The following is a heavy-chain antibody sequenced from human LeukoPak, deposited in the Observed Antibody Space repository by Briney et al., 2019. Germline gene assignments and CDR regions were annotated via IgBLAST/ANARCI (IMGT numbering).Heavy chain of an antibody. CDR2: INHSGST. V-gene: IGHV4-34*01. J-gene: IGHJ4*02. CDR1: GGSFSGYY. CDR3: ARSKPGGSYSSGWYTGGYFDY. D-gene: IGHD6-19*01. Sequence: SETLSLTCAVYGGSFSGYYWSWIRQPPGKGLEWIGEINHSGSTNYNRSLKSRVTISVDTSKNQFSLKLSSVTAADTAVYYCARSKPGGSYSSGWYTGGYFDYWGQGTLVTVSS.